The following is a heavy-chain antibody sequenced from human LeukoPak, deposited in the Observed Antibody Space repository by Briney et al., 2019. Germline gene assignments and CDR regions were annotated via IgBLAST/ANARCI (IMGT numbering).Heavy chain of an antibody. CDR1: GFTFSTYA. Sequence: GGSLRLSCAASGFTFSTYAMHWVRQAPGKGLEWVAVIPYDGTNKYYADSVKGRFTISRDSSKNTLYLQMNSLRAEDTAVYYCASGPYCRGGPCYLPFDYWGQGTLVTVSS. J-gene: IGHJ4*02. V-gene: IGHV3-30*04. CDR2: IPYDGTNK. CDR3: ASGPYCRGGPCYLPFDY. D-gene: IGHD2-15*01.